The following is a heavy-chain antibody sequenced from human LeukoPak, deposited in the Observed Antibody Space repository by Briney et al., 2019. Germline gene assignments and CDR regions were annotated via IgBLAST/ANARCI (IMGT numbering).Heavy chain of an antibody. CDR1: GGSISSYY. J-gene: IGHJ4*02. D-gene: IGHD2-8*01. Sequence: PSETLSLTCTVSGGSISSYYWSWIRQSPGKGLEWIGYIYYSGTTKYNPSLKTRVTISVDTSNNQFSLKLSSVAAADTAVFYCARLDMLHLIDCWGQGTLVTVSS. CDR3: ARLDMLHLIDC. V-gene: IGHV4-59*08. CDR2: IYYSGTT.